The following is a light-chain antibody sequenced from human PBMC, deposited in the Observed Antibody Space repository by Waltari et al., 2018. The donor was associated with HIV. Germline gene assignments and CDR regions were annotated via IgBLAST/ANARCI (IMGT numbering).Light chain of an antibody. J-gene: IGKJ2*01. CDR1: QSISTW. CDR2: KAS. V-gene: IGKV1-5*03. Sequence: DIQMTQSPPTQSASVGDRVTITCRASQSISTWLAWFQQKPGEAPKMLIYKASTLDTGVPSRFSGSGSGTEFTLTISNLLPDDFATYYCQQYDNYPHTFGQGTKLE. CDR3: QQYDNYPHT.